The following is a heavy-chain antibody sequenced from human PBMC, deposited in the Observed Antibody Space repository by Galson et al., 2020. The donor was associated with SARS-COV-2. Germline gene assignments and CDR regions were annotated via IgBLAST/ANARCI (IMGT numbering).Heavy chain of an antibody. CDR2: ITYSGSA. V-gene: IGHV4-59*01. D-gene: IGHD3-10*01. J-gene: IGHJ6*04. CDR1: DGPMSSYY. CDR3: EGDPALLYGDNYYWGMEV. Sequence: ETSETMSLTCSVPDGPMSSYYWSWIRQSPGKGLEWIGYITYSGSANYNPSRRSRVTISVDLSKNQFSLKVTSVTAADTAVYYCEGDPALLYGDNYYWGMEVWGRGAKVTVAS.